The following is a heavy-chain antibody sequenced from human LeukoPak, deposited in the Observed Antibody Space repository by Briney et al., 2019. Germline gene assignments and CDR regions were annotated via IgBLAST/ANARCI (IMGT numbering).Heavy chain of an antibody. J-gene: IGHJ4*02. CDR2: MNPGSGDT. Sequence: ASVKVSCKASGYTFTTHDLTWVRQATGQGLEWMGWMNPGSGDTAYAQKFQGRVTMTRDTSMCTAYMELNSLGSEDTAIYYCARGLGDYNTDWFPVSGYWGQGTPVTVSS. CDR1: GYTFTTHD. V-gene: IGHV1-8*01. D-gene: IGHD3-9*01. CDR3: ARGLGDYNTDWFPVSGY.